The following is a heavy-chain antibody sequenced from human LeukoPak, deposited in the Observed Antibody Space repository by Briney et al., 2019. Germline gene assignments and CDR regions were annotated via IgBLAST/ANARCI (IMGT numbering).Heavy chain of an antibody. Sequence: PGGSLRLSCAASGFTFSGYAMSWVRQAPGKGLEWVSAISGSGGSTYYADSVKGRFTISRDNSKNTLYLRMNSLRAEDTAVYYCAKGRPGYSSSWSGGYFDYWGQGTLVTVSS. D-gene: IGHD6-13*01. J-gene: IGHJ4*02. CDR1: GFTFSGYA. CDR3: AKGRPGYSSSWSGGYFDY. CDR2: ISGSGGST. V-gene: IGHV3-23*01.